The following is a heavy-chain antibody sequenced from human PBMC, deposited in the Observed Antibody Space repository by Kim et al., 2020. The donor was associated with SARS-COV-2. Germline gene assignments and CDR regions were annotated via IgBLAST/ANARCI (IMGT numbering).Heavy chain of an antibody. Sequence: ASVKVSCKASGYTFTSYGISWVRQAPGQGLEWMGWISAYNGNTNYAQKLQGRVTMTTDTSTSTAYMELRSLRSDDTAVYYCARAPPYADYVWGSYRYRYYHYGMDVWGQGTTVTVSS. CDR3: ARAPPYADYVWGSYRYRYYHYGMDV. D-gene: IGHD3-16*02. CDR2: ISAYNGNT. J-gene: IGHJ6*02. CDR1: GYTFTSYG. V-gene: IGHV1-18*01.